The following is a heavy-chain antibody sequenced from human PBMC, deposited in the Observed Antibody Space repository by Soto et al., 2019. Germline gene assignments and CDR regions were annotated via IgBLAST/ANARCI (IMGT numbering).Heavy chain of an antibody. V-gene: IGHV3-64D*06. CDR2: IHTGGETT. CDR3: VKGRAKHCSGRTCGLWMDL. Sequence: GGSLRLSCSASGFTFKSHAMHWVRQAPGKGLEYVSSIHTGGETTFYADAMKGRFIVSRDNSNNTLDLQMTSLKYEDSGVYYCVKGRAKHCSGRTCGLWMDLWGQGTTVTVSS. D-gene: IGHD6-19*01. J-gene: IGHJ6*02. CDR1: GFTFKSHA.